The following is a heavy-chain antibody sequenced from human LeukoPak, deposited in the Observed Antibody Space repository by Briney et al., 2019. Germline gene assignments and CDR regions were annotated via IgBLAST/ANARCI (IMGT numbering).Heavy chain of an antibody. CDR2: ISSNGYST. V-gene: IGHV3-64*01. CDR1: GFTFGIYA. J-gene: IGHJ4*02. D-gene: IGHD3-16*01. CDR3: AREATTKTGRVYYFDY. Sequence: GSLRLSCEASGFTFGIYAMHWVRQAPGKGLEYISGISSNGYSTYYANSVKGRFTISRDNSKNTLYLQMGSLKDEDMAVFYCAREATTKTGRVYYFDYWGQGTLVTVSS.